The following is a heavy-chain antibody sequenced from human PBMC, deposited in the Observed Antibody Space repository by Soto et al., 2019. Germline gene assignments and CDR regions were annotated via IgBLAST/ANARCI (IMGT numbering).Heavy chain of an antibody. Sequence: QVQLQESGPGLVKPSQTLSLTCTVSGGSISSGDYYWSWIRQPPGKGLEWIGYIYFSGSTYYNPSLKSRVTISVDTSKNQFSLKLTSVTAADTAVYYCARRRGYDWDWFFDLWGRGTLVTVSS. J-gene: IGHJ2*01. D-gene: IGHD5-12*01. V-gene: IGHV4-30-4*01. CDR1: GGSISSGDYY. CDR2: IYFSGST. CDR3: ARRRGYDWDWFFDL.